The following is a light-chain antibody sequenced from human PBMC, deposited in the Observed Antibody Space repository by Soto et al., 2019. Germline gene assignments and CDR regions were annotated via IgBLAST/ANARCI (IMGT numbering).Light chain of an antibody. J-gene: IGKJ3*01. Sequence: IVLTQSPGTLSLSPGERATLSCRAGQSVSSNYLAWYQQKPGQAPRLVIYGASTRATGIPARFSGSGSGTEFTLTISSLQSEDFAIYYCQQYNNWPPRATFGPGTKVDIK. V-gene: IGKV3-15*01. CDR2: GAS. CDR3: QQYNNWPPRAT. CDR1: QSVSSN.